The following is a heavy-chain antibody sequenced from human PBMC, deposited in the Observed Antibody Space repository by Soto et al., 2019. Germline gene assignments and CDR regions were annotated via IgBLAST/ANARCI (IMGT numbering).Heavy chain of an antibody. CDR1: GFPFTNYW. Sequence: QVVESGGGLVPPGGSLRLSCAASGFPFTNYWMNWVRQTPGKGLMWVSRISPDGGDVGYADSVEGRFTVSRDNAKNTLSLQMHSLRAEDTAMYYCACWGHIVPVAPSDFDRWGQGTLVTVSS. CDR2: ISPDGGDV. J-gene: IGHJ4*02. D-gene: IGHD2-8*02. V-gene: IGHV3-74*01. CDR3: ACWGHIVPVAPSDFDR.